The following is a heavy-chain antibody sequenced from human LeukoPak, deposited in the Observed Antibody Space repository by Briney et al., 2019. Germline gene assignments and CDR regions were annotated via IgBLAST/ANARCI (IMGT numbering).Heavy chain of an antibody. V-gene: IGHV4-30-2*01. CDR1: GGSISSGSYY. J-gene: IGHJ4*02. CDR3: ARLLGYCSSTSCYKDY. CDR2: IYHSGST. Sequence: PSETLSLTCTVSGGSISSGSYYWSWIRQPPGKGLEWIGYIYHSGSTYYNPSLKSRVTISVDRSKNQFSLKLSSVTAADTAVYYCARLLGYCSSTSCYKDYWGQGTLVTVSS. D-gene: IGHD2-2*02.